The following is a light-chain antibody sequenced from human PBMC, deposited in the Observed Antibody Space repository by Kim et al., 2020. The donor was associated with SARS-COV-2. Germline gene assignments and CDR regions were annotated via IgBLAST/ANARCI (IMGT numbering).Light chain of an antibody. CDR3: SSYGGSSDLV. Sequence: QSVTISCTGTSSDVGGYNYVSWYQQHPVNAPKLMISELTKRPSGVPDRFSGSKSGDTASLTVSGLQAEDEADYFCSSYGGSSDLVFGGGTKLTVL. J-gene: IGLJ3*02. CDR1: SSDVGGYNY. CDR2: ELT. V-gene: IGLV2-8*01.